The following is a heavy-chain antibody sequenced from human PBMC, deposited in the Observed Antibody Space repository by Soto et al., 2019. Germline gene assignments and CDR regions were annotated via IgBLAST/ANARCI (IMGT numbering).Heavy chain of an antibody. J-gene: IGHJ4*02. D-gene: IGHD2-2*01. CDR2: INHSGST. CDR1: GGSFSGYY. V-gene: IGHV4-34*01. CDR3: ARGGVSSTNCYGDY. Sequence: SETLSLTCAVYGGSFSGYYWSWIRQPLGKGLEWIGEINHSGSTNYNPSLKSRVTISVDTSKNQFSLKLSSVTAADTAVYYCARGGVSSTNCYGDYWGQGTLVTVSS.